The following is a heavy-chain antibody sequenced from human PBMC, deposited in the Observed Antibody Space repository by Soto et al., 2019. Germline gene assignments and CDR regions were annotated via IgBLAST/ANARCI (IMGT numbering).Heavy chain of an antibody. Sequence: QVQLQESGPGLVKPSETLSLTCTVSGGSISSYYWSWIRQPPGKGLEWIGYIYYGGSTNYNPSLKSRVTISVDTSKNQFSLKLSSVTAADTAVYYCARHAYYDFWSGYSGYYYYYMDVWGKGTTVTVSS. CDR3: ARHAYYDFWSGYSGYYYYYMDV. CDR2: IYYGGST. D-gene: IGHD3-3*01. V-gene: IGHV4-59*08. J-gene: IGHJ6*03. CDR1: GGSISSYY.